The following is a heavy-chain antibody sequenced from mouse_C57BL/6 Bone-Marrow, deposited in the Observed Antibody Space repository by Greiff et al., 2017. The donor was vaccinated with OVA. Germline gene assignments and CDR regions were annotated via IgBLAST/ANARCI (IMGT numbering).Heavy chain of an antibody. CDR2: IYPGNSDT. CDR3: TRLAGGYWYFDV. V-gene: IGHV1-5*01. Sequence: IQLQQSGTVLARPGASVKMSCKTSGYTFTSYWMHWVKQRPGQGLEWIGAIYPGNSDTSYNQKFKGKAKLTAVTSASTAYMELSSLTNEDSAVYYCTRLAGGYWYFDVWGTGTTVTVSS. J-gene: IGHJ1*03. D-gene: IGHD6-1*01. CDR1: GYTFTSYW.